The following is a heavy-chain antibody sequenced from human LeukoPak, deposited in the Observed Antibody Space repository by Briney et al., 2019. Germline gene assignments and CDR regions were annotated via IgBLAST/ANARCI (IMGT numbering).Heavy chain of an antibody. D-gene: IGHD1/OR15-1a*01. CDR3: ARENTSVGAFDI. Sequence: SETLSLTCTVSGGSISSGGYYWSWIRQHPGKGLEWIGYIYYSGSTYYNPSLKSRVTISVDTSKNQFSLKLSSVTAADTAVYYCARENTSVGAFDIWGQGTMVTVSS. J-gene: IGHJ3*02. CDR1: GGSISSGGYY. V-gene: IGHV4-31*03. CDR2: IYYSGST.